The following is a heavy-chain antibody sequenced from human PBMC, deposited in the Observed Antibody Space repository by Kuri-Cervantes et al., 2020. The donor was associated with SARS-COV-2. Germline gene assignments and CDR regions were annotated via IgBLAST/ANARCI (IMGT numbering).Heavy chain of an antibody. V-gene: IGHV4-39*07. CDR1: GGSISSSSYY. J-gene: IGHJ4*02. D-gene: IGHD6-6*01. CDR3: ASVYSSSSPDFDY. Sequence: SETLSLTCTVSGGSISSSSYYWGWIRQPPGKGLEWIGSIYHSGSTCYNPSLKSRVTISVDTSKNQFSLKLSSVTAADTAVYYCASVYSSSSPDFDYWGQGTLVTVSS. CDR2: IYHSGST.